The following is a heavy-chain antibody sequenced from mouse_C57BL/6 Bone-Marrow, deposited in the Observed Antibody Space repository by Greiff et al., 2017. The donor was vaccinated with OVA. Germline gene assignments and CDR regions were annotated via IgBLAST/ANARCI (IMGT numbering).Heavy chain of an antibody. CDR1: GFTFSDAW. CDR2: IRNKANNHAT. CDR3: TKVDHYYGSSSPFDY. J-gene: IGHJ2*01. Sequence: EVKVEESGGGLVQPGGSMKLSCAASGFTFSDAWMDWVRQSPEKGLEWVAEIRNKANNHATYYAESVKGRFTISRDDSKSSVYLQMNSLRAEDTGIYYCTKVDHYYGSSSPFDYWGQGTTLTVSS. D-gene: IGHD1-1*01. V-gene: IGHV6-6*01.